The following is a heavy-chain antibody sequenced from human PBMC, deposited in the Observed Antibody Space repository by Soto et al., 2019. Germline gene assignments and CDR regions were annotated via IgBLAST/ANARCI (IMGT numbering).Heavy chain of an antibody. CDR2: IYYSGST. CDR1: GVSISRYY. Sequence: SETLSLPCTVSGVSISRYYWRWIRQPPGKGLEWIRYIYYSGSTNYNPSLKSRVTISVDTSKNQFSLKLSSVTAADTAVYYCARLDRGGIAYWSQGTLITVSS. J-gene: IGHJ4*02. CDR3: ARLDRGGIAY. D-gene: IGHD3-10*01. V-gene: IGHV4-59*08.